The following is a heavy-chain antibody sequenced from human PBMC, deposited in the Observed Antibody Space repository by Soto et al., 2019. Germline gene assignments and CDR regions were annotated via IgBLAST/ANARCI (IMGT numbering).Heavy chain of an antibody. D-gene: IGHD2-15*01. J-gene: IGHJ4*02. CDR2: ISTSGSFT. CDR1: GFSFSIYA. Sequence: PGGSLRLSCAASGFSFSIYAMNWVRQAPGKGLEWVSGISTSGSFTDYADSVKGRFTISRDNAKNSLYLQMNNLRVDDTAVYYCARGYYHFDYWVQGALVTVSS. V-gene: IGHV3-21*04. CDR3: ARGYYHFDY.